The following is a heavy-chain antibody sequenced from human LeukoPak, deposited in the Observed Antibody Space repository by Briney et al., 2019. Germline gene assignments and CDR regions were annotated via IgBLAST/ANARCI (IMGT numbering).Heavy chain of an antibody. CDR1: GYTFTGYY. D-gene: IGHD3-10*01. J-gene: IGHJ5*02. Sequence: ASMKVSCKASGYTFTGYYMHWVRQAPGQGLEWMGWINPNSGGTNYAQKFQGRVTMTRDTSISTAYMELSGLRSDDTAVYYCARDLGFGELSWFDPWGQGTLVTVSS. CDR3: ARDLGFGELSWFDP. V-gene: IGHV1-2*02. CDR2: INPNSGGT.